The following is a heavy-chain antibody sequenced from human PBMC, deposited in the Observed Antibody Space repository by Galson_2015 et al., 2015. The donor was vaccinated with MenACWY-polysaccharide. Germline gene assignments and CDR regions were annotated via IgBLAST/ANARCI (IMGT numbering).Heavy chain of an antibody. D-gene: IGHD4-11*01. CDR3: TRADGPHYRYGMDV. CDR2: TTHSGAT. V-gene: IGHV4-34*01. Sequence: SETLSLTCAVYDGSFSGHYYSWIRQSPGKGLQWIGETTHSGATNYEVSLKGRVTISVDSSKNQVSLKMTSVTAADTAVYYCTRADGPHYRYGMDVWGQGTTVTVSS. CDR1: DGSFSGHY. J-gene: IGHJ6*02.